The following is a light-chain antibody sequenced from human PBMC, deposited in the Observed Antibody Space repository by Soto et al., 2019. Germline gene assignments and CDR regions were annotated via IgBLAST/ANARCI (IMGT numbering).Light chain of an antibody. V-gene: IGKV3-20*01. CDR1: QSVSSSY. J-gene: IGKJ5*01. CDR2: DAS. CDR3: QQYGSSSIT. Sequence: EIVLTQSPGTLSLSPGERATLTCRASQSVSSSYLAWYQQKPGQAPRLLIYDASSRATGIPDRFSGSGSGTDFTLNISRLEPEDFEMYYCQQYGSSSITFGQGTRLEIK.